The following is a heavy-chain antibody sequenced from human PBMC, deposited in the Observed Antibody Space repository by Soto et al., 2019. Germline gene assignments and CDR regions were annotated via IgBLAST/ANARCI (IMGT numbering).Heavy chain of an antibody. CDR1: GITVSTNY. CDR3: ARNLWSGGY. V-gene: IGHV3-66*01. D-gene: IGHD3-10*01. CDR2: IYSDGSS. J-gene: IGHJ4*02. Sequence: GGSLRLSCAASGITVSTNYMNWVRQAPGKGLEWVSIIYSDGSSYYADSVKGRFTISRDNSKNTLYLQMNSLSTEDTAVYYCARNLWSGGYWGQGTLVTVSS.